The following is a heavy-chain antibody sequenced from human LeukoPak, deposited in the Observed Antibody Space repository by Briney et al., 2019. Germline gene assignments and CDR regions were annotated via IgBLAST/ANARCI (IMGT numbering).Heavy chain of an antibody. D-gene: IGHD3-22*01. Sequence: AGGSLRLSCAASGFTFSNAWMSWVRQAPGKGLEWVGRIKSKTDGGTPDYAAPVKGRFTISRDDSKNTLYLQMNSLKTEDTAVYYCTTAANYYDSSGYLDYWGQGTLVTVSS. CDR3: TTAANYYDSSGYLDY. V-gene: IGHV3-15*01. J-gene: IGHJ4*02. CDR1: GFTFSNAW. CDR2: IKSKTDGGTP.